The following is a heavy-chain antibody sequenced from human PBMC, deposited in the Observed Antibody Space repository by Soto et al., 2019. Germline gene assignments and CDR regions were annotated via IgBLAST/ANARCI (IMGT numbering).Heavy chain of an antibody. J-gene: IGHJ3*02. V-gene: IGHV4-34*01. D-gene: IGHD3-9*01. CDR1: GGSFSGYY. CDR2: INHSGST. Sequence: SETLSLTCAVYGGSFSGYYWSWIRQPPGKGLEWIGEINHSGSTNYNPSLKSRVTISVDTSKNQFSLKLSSVTAADTAVYYCARVIYDILTGPGDFDIWRHGTMVTVSS. CDR3: ARVIYDILTGPGDFDI.